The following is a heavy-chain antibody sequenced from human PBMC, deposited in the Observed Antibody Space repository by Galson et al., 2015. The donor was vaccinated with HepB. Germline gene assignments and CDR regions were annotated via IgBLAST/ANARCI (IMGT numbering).Heavy chain of an antibody. D-gene: IGHD2-15*01. CDR2: ISYDGSKK. CDR1: EFTFSSYG. Sequence: SLRLSCAASEFTFSSYGMHWVRQAPGKGLEWVAVISYDGSKKYYADSVKGRFTISRDNSKNTLYVQMNSLRPEDTAVYYCARSVCSGGSCYFRDYYYYGMDVWGQGTTVTVSS. J-gene: IGHJ6*02. CDR3: ARSVCSGGSCYFRDYYYYGMDV. V-gene: IGHV3-30-3*01.